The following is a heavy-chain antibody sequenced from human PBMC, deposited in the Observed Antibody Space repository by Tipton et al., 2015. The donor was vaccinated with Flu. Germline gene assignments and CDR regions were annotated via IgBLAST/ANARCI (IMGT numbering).Heavy chain of an antibody. Sequence: SLRLSCAASGFTFSDYYMSWIRQAPGKGLEWVSYISSTSGSTIYYADSVKGRFTISRDNAKNSLYLLMNSLRAEDTAVYYCASSVAVTFDYWGQGTLVTVSS. CDR2: ISSTSGSTI. J-gene: IGHJ4*02. CDR1: GFTFSDYY. CDR3: ASSVAVTFDY. V-gene: IGHV3-11*01. D-gene: IGHD6-19*01.